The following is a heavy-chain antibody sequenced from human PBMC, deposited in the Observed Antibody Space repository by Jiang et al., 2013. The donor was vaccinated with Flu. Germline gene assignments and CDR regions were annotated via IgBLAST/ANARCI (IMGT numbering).Heavy chain of an antibody. D-gene: IGHD6-19*01. CDR3: ARDLSSGWWYFDY. J-gene: IGHJ4*02. V-gene: IGHV1-3*01. Sequence: EWMGWINAGNGNTKYSQKFQGRVTITRDTSASTAYMELSSLRSEDTAVYYCARDLSSGWWYFDYWGQGTLVTVSS. CDR2: INAGNGNT.